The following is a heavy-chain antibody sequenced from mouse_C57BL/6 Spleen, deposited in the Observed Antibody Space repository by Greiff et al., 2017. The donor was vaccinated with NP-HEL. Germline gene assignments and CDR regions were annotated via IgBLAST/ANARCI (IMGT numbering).Heavy chain of an antibody. Sequence: EVKLMESGGGLVKPGGSLKLSCAASGFTFSDYGMHWVRQAPEKGLEWVAYISSGSSTIYYADTVKGRFTISRDNAKNTLFLQMTSLRSEDTAMYYCARPNYGHAWFAYWGQGTLVTVSA. CDR3: ARPNYGHAWFAY. CDR2: ISSGSSTI. J-gene: IGHJ3*01. V-gene: IGHV5-17*01. D-gene: IGHD1-2*01. CDR1: GFTFSDYG.